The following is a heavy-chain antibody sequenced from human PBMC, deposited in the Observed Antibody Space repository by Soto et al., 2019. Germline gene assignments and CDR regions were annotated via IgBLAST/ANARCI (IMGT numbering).Heavy chain of an antibody. Sequence: PGGSLRLSCAASEFTFSDYYMSWIRQAPGKGLEWVSYISSSGSTIYYADSVKGRFTISRDNAKNSLYLQMNSLRAEDTAMYYCARVRTFGGVIPYWGQGTLVTVSS. CDR1: EFTFSDYY. CDR3: ARVRTFGGVIPY. V-gene: IGHV3-11*01. CDR2: ISSSGSTI. J-gene: IGHJ4*02. D-gene: IGHD3-16*02.